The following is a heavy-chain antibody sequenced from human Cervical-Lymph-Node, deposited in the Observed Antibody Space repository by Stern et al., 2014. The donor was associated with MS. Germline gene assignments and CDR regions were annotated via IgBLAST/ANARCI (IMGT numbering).Heavy chain of an antibody. J-gene: IGHJ5*02. CDR1: GGTFSKFP. V-gene: IGHV1-69*01. CDR2: IFPVFGTP. D-gene: IGHD6-13*01. CDR3: ALSSETSDRWYSLGYDL. Sequence: QVQLVQSGAEVTKPGSSVEVSCKASGGTFSKFPSSWVRQAPGQGLEWMVGIFPVFGTPTYAQEFRGRVTITADVSTSTVYMELSSLRSDDTAVYYCALSSETSDRWYSLGYDLWGQGTLVTVSS.